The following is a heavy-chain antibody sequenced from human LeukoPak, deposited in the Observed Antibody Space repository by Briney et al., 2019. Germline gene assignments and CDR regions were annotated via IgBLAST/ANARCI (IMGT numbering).Heavy chain of an antibody. J-gene: IGHJ6*03. D-gene: IGHD6-19*01. CDR1: GRTFSSYA. V-gene: IGHV1-69*05. Sequence: EASAKVSCKDSGRTFSSYAISWVRQAPGRGLEWMGRIIPIIGTANYAQKFQGRVTITTDESTITAYMELSSLRSEDTAVYYCASGSAQIAVAGTMDYYYYYMDVWGKGTTVTVSS. CDR3: ASGSAQIAVAGTMDYYYYYMDV. CDR2: IIPIIGTA.